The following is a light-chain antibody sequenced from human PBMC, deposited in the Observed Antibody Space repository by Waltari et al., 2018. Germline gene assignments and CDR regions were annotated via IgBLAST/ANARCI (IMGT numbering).Light chain of an antibody. CDR1: NSDIGSYAL. J-gene: IGLJ3*02. Sequence: QSALTQPASVSGSPGQSITISCTGTNSDIGSYALVPWYQQRPGNAPKLIIYEVTKRPSGVSDRFSGSKSASTASLTISGLQAEDEADYYCCSYATGVIVLFGGGTKVTVL. CDR2: EVT. V-gene: IGLV2-23*02. CDR3: CSYATGVIVL.